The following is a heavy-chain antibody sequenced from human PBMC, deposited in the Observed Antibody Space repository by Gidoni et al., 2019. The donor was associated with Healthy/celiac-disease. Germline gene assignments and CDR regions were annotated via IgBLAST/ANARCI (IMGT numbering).Heavy chain of an antibody. CDR1: GFTFSSYG. CDR3: AKVPALLQSNAFDI. D-gene: IGHD4-4*01. J-gene: IGHJ3*02. Sequence: QVQLVESGGGVVQPGRSLRLSCAASGFTFSSYGMHGVRQAPGKGLEWVAVISYDGSNKYYADSVKGRFTISRDNSKNTLYLQMNSLRAEDTAVYYCAKVPALLQSNAFDIWGQGTMVTVSS. CDR2: ISYDGSNK. V-gene: IGHV3-30*18.